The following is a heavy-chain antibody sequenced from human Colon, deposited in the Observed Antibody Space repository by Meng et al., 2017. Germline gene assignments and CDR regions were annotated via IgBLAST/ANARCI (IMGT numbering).Heavy chain of an antibody. CDR1: GFTFSSYA. J-gene: IGHJ4*02. CDR2: ISGSGGST. CDR3: AKLSGYSSSWYFDY. V-gene: IGHV3-23*01. Sequence: GGSLRLSCAASGFTFSSYAMSWVRQAPGKGREWVSAISGSGGSTYYADSVKGRFTISRDNSKNTLYLQMNSLRAEDTAVYYCAKLSGYSSSWYFDYWGQGTLVTVSS. D-gene: IGHD6-13*01.